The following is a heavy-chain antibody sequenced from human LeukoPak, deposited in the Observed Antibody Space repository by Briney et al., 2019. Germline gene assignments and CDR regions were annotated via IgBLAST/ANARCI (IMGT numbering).Heavy chain of an antibody. CDR1: GNYW. V-gene: IGHV3-74*01. Sequence: PGGSLRPSCAASGNYWMHWVRQVPGKGLVWVSHINSDGSWTSYADSVKGRFTISRDNSKNTLYLQMNSLRAEDTAVYYCAKDTEMIVVVITVDYWGQGTLVTVSS. D-gene: IGHD3-22*01. CDR2: INSDGSWT. J-gene: IGHJ4*02. CDR3: AKDTEMIVVVITVDY.